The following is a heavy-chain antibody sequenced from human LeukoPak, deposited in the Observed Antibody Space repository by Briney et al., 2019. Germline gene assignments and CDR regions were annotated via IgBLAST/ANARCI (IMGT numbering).Heavy chain of an antibody. CDR1: GFTFRSYG. J-gene: IGHJ6*03. CDR2: IWYDGSNK. CDR3: AKVKEQLATYYYYMDV. V-gene: IGHV3-33*06. D-gene: IGHD6-13*01. Sequence: GGSLRLSCAASGFTFRSYGMHWVRQAPGKGLEWVAVIWYDGSNKYYADSVKGRFTISRDNSKNTLYLQMNSLRAEDTAVYYCAKVKEQLATYYYYMDVWGKGTTVTVSS.